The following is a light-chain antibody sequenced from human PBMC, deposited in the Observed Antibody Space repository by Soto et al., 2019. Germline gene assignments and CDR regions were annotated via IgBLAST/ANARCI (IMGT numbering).Light chain of an antibody. Sequence: EIVFTQSPGTLSLSPLERATLSFRASQSVSSSYLAWYQQKPGQAPRLLIYGASTRATGFPARFSGSGSGTDFTLTISSLQSEDFAVYYCQQYNNWPWTFGQGTKVDIK. CDR3: QQYNNWPWT. CDR1: QSVSSSY. J-gene: IGKJ1*01. CDR2: GAS. V-gene: IGKV3-15*01.